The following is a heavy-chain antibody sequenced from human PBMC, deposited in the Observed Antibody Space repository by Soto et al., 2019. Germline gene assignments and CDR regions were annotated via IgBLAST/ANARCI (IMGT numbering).Heavy chain of an antibody. CDR1: GFTFSGSA. D-gene: IGHD6-13*01. J-gene: IGHJ5*02. CDR3: TRRTTQYSSSWYWFDP. CDR2: IRSKANSYAT. V-gene: IGHV3-73*01. Sequence: GSLRLSCAASGFTFSGSAMHWVRQASGKGLEWVSRIRSKANSYATAYAASVKGRFTISRDDSKNTAYLQMNSLKTEDTAVYYCTRRTTQYSSSWYWFDPWGQGTLVTVSS.